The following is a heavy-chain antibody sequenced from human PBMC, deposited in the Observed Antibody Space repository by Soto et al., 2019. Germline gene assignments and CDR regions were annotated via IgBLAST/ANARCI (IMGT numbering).Heavy chain of an antibody. J-gene: IGHJ4*02. CDR3: PRVQIQELENIFDY. D-gene: IGHD3-3*01. CDR1: GFTFSNYV. V-gene: IGHV3-23*01. Sequence: EVQLLESGGGLVQPGGPLRLSCTASGFTFSNYVKSWVRQAAERELEWVSAISGSGISTFYADSVKGRSIISRDNSKNTLYLQLNSLKVEDTAVYFCPRVQIQELENIFDYSGQGTLVTVSS. CDR2: ISGSGIST.